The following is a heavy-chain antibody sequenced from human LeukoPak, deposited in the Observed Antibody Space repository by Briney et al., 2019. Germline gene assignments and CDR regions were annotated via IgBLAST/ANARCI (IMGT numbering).Heavy chain of an antibody. V-gene: IGHV3-23*01. Sequence: GGSLRLSCAASGFTFSSYAMSWVRQAPGKGLEWVSAISGSGGSTYYADSVKGRFTISRDNSKDTLYLQMNSLRAEDTAVYYCATFGPRKYYYDSRGDYWGQGTLVTVSS. CDR1: GFTFSSYA. J-gene: IGHJ4*02. D-gene: IGHD3-22*01. CDR3: ATFGPRKYYYDSRGDY. CDR2: ISGSGGST.